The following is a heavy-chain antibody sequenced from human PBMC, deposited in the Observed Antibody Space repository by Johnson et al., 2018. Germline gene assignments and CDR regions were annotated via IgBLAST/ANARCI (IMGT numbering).Heavy chain of an antibody. CDR2: IYYDGSNK. CDR3: ASEFGLLGGTYYYYGLDV. J-gene: IGHJ6*02. Sequence: QVQLVESGGGVVQPGRSLRLSCAASGFTFSNYGMHWVRQAPGKGLEWVAVIYYDGSNKYYADSVKGRFTCSRDNSRNTLYLQMNSLRAGDPAVYYRASEFGLLGGTYYYYGLDVWGQGTTVTVCS. D-gene: IGHD1-7*01. V-gene: IGHV3-33*01. CDR1: GFTFSNYG.